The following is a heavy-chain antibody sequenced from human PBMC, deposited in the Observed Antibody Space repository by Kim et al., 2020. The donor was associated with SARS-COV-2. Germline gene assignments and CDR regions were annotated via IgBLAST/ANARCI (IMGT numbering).Heavy chain of an antibody. V-gene: IGHV3-48*02. CDR3: ARDGVVVPAAGTYYYYGMDV. Sequence: GGSLRLSCAASGFTFSSYSMNWVRQAPGKGLEWVSYISSSSSTIYYADSVKGRFTISRDNAKNSLYLQMNSLRDEDTAVYYCARDGVVVPAAGTYYYYGMDVWGQGTTVTVSS. CDR2: ISSSSSTI. J-gene: IGHJ6*02. D-gene: IGHD2-2*01. CDR1: GFTFSSYS.